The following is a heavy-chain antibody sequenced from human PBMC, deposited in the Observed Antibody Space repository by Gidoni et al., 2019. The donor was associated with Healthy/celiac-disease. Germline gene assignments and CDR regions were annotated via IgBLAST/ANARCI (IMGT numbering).Heavy chain of an antibody. CDR1: GFTFSDYY. D-gene: IGHD3-10*01. J-gene: IGHJ6*02. Sequence: QVQLVESGGGLVKPGGSLRLSCAASGFTFSDYYMSWIRQAPGKGLEWVSYISSSGSTRYYADSVKGRFTISRDNAKNSLYLQMNSLRAEDTAVYYCARDPVLLWFGDVHPGMDVWGQGTTVTVSS. CDR2: ISSSGSTR. V-gene: IGHV3-11*01. CDR3: ARDPVLLWFGDVHPGMDV.